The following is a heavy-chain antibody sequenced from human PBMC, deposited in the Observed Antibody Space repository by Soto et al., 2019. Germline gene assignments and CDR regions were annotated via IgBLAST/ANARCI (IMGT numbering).Heavy chain of an antibody. J-gene: IGHJ5*02. CDR1: GGSISSGDYY. V-gene: IGHV4-30-4*01. CDR2: IYYSGST. CDR3: ARDITMVRGVIQDWFHP. Sequence: PSETVSLTCTVSGGSISSGDYYWSWIRQPPGKGLEWIGYIYYSGSTYYNPSLKSRVTISVDTSKNQFSLKLSSVTAADTAVYYCARDITMVRGVIQDWFHPPGPATLVTVSS. D-gene: IGHD3-10*01.